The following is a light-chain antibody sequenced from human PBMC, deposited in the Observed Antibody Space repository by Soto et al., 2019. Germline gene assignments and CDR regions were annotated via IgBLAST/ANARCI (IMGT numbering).Light chain of an antibody. Sequence: QSVLTQPPSASGTPGQRVTISCSGSGSNIGSDSVNWYQQLPGTAPKLLMYSNNLRPSGVPDRFSGSKSGTSASLAISGLQSEDEAHYYCATWDDSLNGVVFGGGTKLTVL. V-gene: IGLV1-44*01. CDR1: GSNIGSDS. CDR2: SNN. CDR3: ATWDDSLNGVV. J-gene: IGLJ2*01.